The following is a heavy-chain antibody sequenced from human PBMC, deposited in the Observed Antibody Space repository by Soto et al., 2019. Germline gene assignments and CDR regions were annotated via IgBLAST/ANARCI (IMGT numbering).Heavy chain of an antibody. J-gene: IGHJ6*02. V-gene: IGHV1-8*01. CDR3: ARGFKGASYYDFWRHDYYYYGMDV. CDR2: MNPNSGNT. Sequence: ASVKVSCKASGYTFTSYDINWVRQATGQGLEWMGWMNPNSGNTGYAQRFQGRVTMTRNTSISTAYMELSSLRSEDTAVYYCARGFKGASYYDFWRHDYYYYGMDVWGQGTTVTVSS. CDR1: GYTFTSYD. D-gene: IGHD3-3*01.